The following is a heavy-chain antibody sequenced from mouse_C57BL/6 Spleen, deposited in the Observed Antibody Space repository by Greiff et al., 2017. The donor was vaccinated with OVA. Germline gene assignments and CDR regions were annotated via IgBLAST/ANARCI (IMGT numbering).Heavy chain of an antibody. Sequence: EVKVVESEGGLVQPGSSMKLSCTASGFTFSDYYMAWVRQVPEKGLEWVANINYDGSSTYYLDSLKSRFIISRDNAKNILYLQMSSLKSEDTATYYCARDRDYYGSSYNGYFDVWGTGTTVTVSS. D-gene: IGHD1-1*01. CDR1: GFTFSDYY. CDR2: INYDGSST. V-gene: IGHV5-16*01. CDR3: ARDRDYYGSSYNGYFDV. J-gene: IGHJ1*03.